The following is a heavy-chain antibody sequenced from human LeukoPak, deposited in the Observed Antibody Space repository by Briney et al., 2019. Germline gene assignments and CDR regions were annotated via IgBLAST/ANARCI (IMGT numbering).Heavy chain of an antibody. Sequence: PSETLSLTCTVSGGSISSYCWSWIRQPPGKGLEWIGYIYYSGSTNYNPSLKSRVTISVDTSKNQFSLKLSSVTAADTAVYYCARRDSHDAFDIWGQGTMVTVSS. CDR2: IYYSGST. CDR1: GGSISSYC. D-gene: IGHD2-15*01. J-gene: IGHJ3*02. CDR3: ARRDSHDAFDI. V-gene: IGHV4-59*01.